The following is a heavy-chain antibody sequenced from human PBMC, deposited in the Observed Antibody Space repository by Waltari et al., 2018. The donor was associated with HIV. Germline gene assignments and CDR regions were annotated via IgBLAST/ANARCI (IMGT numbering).Heavy chain of an antibody. CDR3: ARGIPDCSSTSCYKGSLDY. V-gene: IGHV4-34*01. D-gene: IGHD2-2*02. J-gene: IGHJ4*02. CDR2: INHSGST. Sequence: QVQLQQWGAGLLKPSETLSLTCAVYGGSFSGYYWSWLRQPPGKGLEWIGEINHSGSTNYNPSLKSRVTISVDTSKNQFSLKLSSVTAADTAVYYCARGIPDCSSTSCYKGSLDYWGQGTLVTVSS. CDR1: GGSFSGYY.